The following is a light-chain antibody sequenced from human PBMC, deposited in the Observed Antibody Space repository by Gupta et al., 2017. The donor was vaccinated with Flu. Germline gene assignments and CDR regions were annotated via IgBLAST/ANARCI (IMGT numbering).Light chain of an antibody. CDR1: SSDVGGYNS. CDR3: SSYTSSNTLV. CDR2: EVS. Sequence: SITISCTGTSSDVGGYNSVSWHQQHPVKAPKLMIYEVSNRPSGVSNRFSGSKSGNTASLTISGLQAEDEADYYCSSYTSSNTLVFGGGTKLTVL. J-gene: IGLJ3*02. V-gene: IGLV2-14*01.